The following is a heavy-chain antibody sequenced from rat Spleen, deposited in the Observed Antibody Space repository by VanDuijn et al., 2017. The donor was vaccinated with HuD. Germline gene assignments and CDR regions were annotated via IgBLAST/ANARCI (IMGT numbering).Heavy chain of an antibody. V-gene: IGHV5-7*01. Sequence: EVQLVESDGGLVQPGRSLKLSCAASGFTFSDYYMAWVRQTPKKGLEWVATISTSGSRTYYPDSVKGRFTISRDNAKSSLYLQMNSLKSEDTATYYCARHPPHTMGKDYWGQGVMVTVSS. CDR2: ISTSGSRT. CDR1: GFTFSDYY. J-gene: IGHJ2*01. CDR3: ARHPPHTMGKDY. D-gene: IGHD1-7*01.